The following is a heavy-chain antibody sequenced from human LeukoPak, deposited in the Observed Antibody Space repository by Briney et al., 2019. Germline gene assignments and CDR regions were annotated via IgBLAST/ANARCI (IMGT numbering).Heavy chain of an antibody. Sequence: GGSLRLSCAASGFTFSDSAVHWVRQAPGKGLEWVGRIRSKAKNYATVYDASVKGRSAISRDDSKNTAYLQMNSLKTEDAAVYYCSSGYYYDDYGMDVWGQGTTVTVSS. D-gene: IGHD1-1*01. CDR3: SSGYYYDDYGMDV. V-gene: IGHV3-73*01. CDR2: IRSKAKNYAT. CDR1: GFTFSDSA. J-gene: IGHJ6*02.